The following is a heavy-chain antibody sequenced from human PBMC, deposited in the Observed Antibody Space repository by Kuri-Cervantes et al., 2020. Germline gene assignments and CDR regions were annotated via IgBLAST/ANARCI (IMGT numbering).Heavy chain of an antibody. Sequence: GGSLRLSCAASGFTFSSYGMHWVRQAPGKGLEWVAVISYDGSNKYYADSVKGRFTISRDNSKNTVYLQMNSLRAEDTAVYYCAKDRDSGYVWGRTLDYWGQGTLVTVSS. V-gene: IGHV3-30*18. CDR2: ISYDGSNK. D-gene: IGHD5-12*01. J-gene: IGHJ4*02. CDR1: GFTFSSYG. CDR3: AKDRDSGYVWGRTLDY.